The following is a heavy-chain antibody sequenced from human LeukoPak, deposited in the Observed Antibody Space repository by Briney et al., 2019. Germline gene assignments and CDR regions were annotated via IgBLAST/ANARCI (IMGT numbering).Heavy chain of an antibody. CDR2: IKQDGSEK. Sequence: PGGSLRLSCAASGFTVSSNYMSWVRQAPGKGLEWVASIKQDGSEKSYVDSVKGRFTISRDNSKKSLYLQMNSLRAEDTAVYYCAREFGPRYFDYWGRGTLVTVSS. J-gene: IGHJ4*02. CDR1: GFTVSSNY. V-gene: IGHV3-7*01. D-gene: IGHD3-10*01. CDR3: AREFGPRYFDY.